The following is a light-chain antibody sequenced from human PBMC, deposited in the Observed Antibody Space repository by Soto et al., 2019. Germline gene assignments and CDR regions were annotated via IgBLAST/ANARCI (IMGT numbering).Light chain of an antibody. V-gene: IGLV2-14*01. Sequence: QSALTQPASVSGSPGQSITISCSGTSSDIGGYNYVSWYQQHPGQAPKLLLYEVVNRPSGISNRFSASKSGNTASLTISGLQTEDEAHYYCSSYTVINTAVFGGGTKLTVL. J-gene: IGLJ3*02. CDR1: SSDIGGYNY. CDR3: SSYTVINTAV. CDR2: EVV.